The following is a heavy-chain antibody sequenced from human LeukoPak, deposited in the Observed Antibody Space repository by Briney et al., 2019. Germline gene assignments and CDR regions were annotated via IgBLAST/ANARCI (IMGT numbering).Heavy chain of an antibody. CDR2: ISYDGSNR. V-gene: IGHV3-30*14. CDR3: ARDQGGSGRN. J-gene: IGHJ4*02. D-gene: IGHD3-10*01. Sequence: PGRSLRLSCAASRFTFSSYAMHWVRQAPGKGLEWVAVISYDGSNRYYADSVKGRFTISRDNSKNTLYLQMNSLRAEDTAVYYCARDQGGSGRNWGQGTLVTVSS. CDR1: RFTFSSYA.